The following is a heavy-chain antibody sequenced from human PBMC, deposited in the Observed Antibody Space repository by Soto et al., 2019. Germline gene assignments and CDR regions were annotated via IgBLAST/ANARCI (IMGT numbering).Heavy chain of an antibody. Sequence: PGGSLRLSCAASGFTFSSYSISWVRQAPWKGLEWVSAISGSGGSTYYADSVKGRFTISRDNSKKTLYLQMNSLRAEDTAVYYCAKRPQPGSSSRYAAYFHYCGQRTLLTVCS. CDR2: ISGSGGST. CDR3: AKRPQPGSSSRYAAYFHY. CDR1: GFTFSSYS. D-gene: IGHD5-18*01. V-gene: IGHV3-23*01. J-gene: IGHJ4*02.